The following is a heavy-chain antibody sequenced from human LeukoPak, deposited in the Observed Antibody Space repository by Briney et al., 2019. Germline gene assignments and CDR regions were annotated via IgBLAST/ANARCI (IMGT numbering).Heavy chain of an antibody. CDR2: INPSGSST. Sequence: ASVKVSCKASGYTFTSYYMHWVRQAPGQGLEGMGIINPSGSSTSYAQKFQGRVTMTRDMSTSTVYMELSSLRSEDTAVYYCARERFVGAREKQILGYWGQGTLVTVSS. J-gene: IGHJ4*02. V-gene: IGHV1-46*01. CDR1: GYTFTSYY. D-gene: IGHD1-26*01. CDR3: ARERFVGAREKQILGY.